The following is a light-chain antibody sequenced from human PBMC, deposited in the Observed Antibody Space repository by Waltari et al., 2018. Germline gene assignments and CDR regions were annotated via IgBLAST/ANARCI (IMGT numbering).Light chain of an antibody. CDR2: NNN. CDR1: NSNIGSNS. Sequence: QSVLTQPPSVSGTPGQRVTISCSGSNSNIGSNSVNWYQQLPGTAPKLLIYNNNQGPSGVPARFSASKSGTSASLAITGLQSEDEADYYCAVWDDDLGGVFGGGTKLTVL. CDR3: AVWDDDLGGV. J-gene: IGLJ3*02. V-gene: IGLV1-44*01.